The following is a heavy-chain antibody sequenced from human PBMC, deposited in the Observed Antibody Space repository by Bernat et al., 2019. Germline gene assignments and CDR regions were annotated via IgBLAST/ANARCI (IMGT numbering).Heavy chain of an antibody. V-gene: IGHV4-59*08. Sequence: QVQLQQWGAGLFKPSETLSLTCTVSGGSISSYYWSWIRQPPGKGLEWNGYIYYSGSTNYNPSLKSRVTISVDTSKNQFSLKLSSVTAADTAVYYCARLPWGCKPSDYWGQGTLVTVSS. CDR3: ARLPWGCKPSDY. CDR2: IYYSGST. D-gene: IGHD7-27*01. J-gene: IGHJ4*02. CDR1: GGSISSYY.